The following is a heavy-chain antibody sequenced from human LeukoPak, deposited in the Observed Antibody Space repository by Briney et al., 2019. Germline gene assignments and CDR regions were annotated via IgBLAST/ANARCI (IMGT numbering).Heavy chain of an antibody. J-gene: IGHJ4*02. D-gene: IGHD6-19*01. V-gene: IGHV3-30*02. CDR3: AKDTSTIAVAGTCFDY. CDR1: GFTFSSYG. CDR2: TRYDEDNK. Sequence: GGSLRLSCAASGFTFSSYGMNWVRQAPGKGLEWVAFTRYDEDNKYYAESVKGRFTISRDNSKNTLYLQMNSLRVEDTAVYYCAKDTSTIAVAGTCFDYWGQGTLVTVSS.